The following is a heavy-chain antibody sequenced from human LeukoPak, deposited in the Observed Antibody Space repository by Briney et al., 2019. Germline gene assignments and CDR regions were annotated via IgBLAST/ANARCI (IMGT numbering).Heavy chain of an antibody. D-gene: IGHD3-22*01. CDR1: GYTFTSYD. J-gene: IGHJ4*02. CDR3: ARGRTAHTYYDSSGDCDY. Sequence: ASVKVSCKAPGYTFTSYDINWVRQATGQGLEWMGWMNPNSGNTGYAQKFQGRVTMTRNTSISTAYMELSSLRSEDTAVYYCARGRTAHTYYDSSGDCDYWGQGTLVTVSS. CDR2: MNPNSGNT. V-gene: IGHV1-8*01.